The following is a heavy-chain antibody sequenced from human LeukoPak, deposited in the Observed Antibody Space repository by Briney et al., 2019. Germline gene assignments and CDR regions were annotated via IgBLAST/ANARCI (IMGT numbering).Heavy chain of an antibody. CDR2: ISGSGGST. CDR1: GFTFSSYA. V-gene: IGHV3-23*01. CDR3: AKEGMVRGVGRWFDP. J-gene: IGHJ5*02. Sequence: GGSLRLSCAASGFTFSSYAMSWVRQAPGKGLEWVSAISGSGGSTYYADSVKGRFTISRDNSENTLYLEMNSLRAEDTAVYYCAKEGMVRGVGRWFDPWGQGTLVTVSS. D-gene: IGHD3-10*01.